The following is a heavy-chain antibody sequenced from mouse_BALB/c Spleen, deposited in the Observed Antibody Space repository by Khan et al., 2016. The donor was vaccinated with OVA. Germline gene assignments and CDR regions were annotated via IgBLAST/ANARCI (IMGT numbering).Heavy chain of an antibody. D-gene: IGHD1-1*01. Sequence: DLVKPGASVKLSCKASGYTFTSYWINWIKQRPGQGLEWIGRISPGSGTPYYNEMFKGKATLTVDISYNTAYIQLSSLSSEDSAVYFCARENYYGSSHDAMDYWGQGTSVTVSS. CDR2: ISPGSGTP. V-gene: IGHV1S41*01. J-gene: IGHJ4*01. CDR3: ARENYYGSSHDAMDY. CDR1: GYTFTSYW.